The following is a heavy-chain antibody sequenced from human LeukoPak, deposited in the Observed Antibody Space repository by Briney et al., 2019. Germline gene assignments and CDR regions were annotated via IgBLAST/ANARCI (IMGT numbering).Heavy chain of an antibody. V-gene: IGHV4-59*01. D-gene: IGHD3-22*01. J-gene: IGHJ4*02. Sequence: PSETLSLTCTVSGGSISTYYWSWLRQPPGKGLEWIGYIYYSGSTNYNPSLTSRVTTSVDTSKNQCSLKLSSVTAADTAVYYCARVGCYYDSSGYHYFFDYWGQGTLVTVSS. CDR3: ARVGCYYDSSGYHYFFDY. CDR1: GGSISTYY. CDR2: IYYSGST.